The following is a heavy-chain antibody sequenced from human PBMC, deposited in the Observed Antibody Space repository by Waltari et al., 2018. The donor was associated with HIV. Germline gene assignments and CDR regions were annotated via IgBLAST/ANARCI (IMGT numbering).Heavy chain of an antibody. Sequence: VLPVESGGCLAPPGGSLKPSCAASGFTFSDPAVHWVRQASGKGLEWVGHIRTKPYTFATIYAESVKGRFTFSRDDSKNTAYLEMDSLKTEDTAMYYCTTAPGGDYWGQGTLVTVSS. CDR1: GFTFSDPA. D-gene: IGHD3-16*01. CDR2: IRTKPYTFAT. CDR3: TTAPGGDY. V-gene: IGHV3-73*02. J-gene: IGHJ4*02.